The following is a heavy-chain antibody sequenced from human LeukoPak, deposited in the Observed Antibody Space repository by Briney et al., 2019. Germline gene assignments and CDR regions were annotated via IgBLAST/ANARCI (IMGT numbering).Heavy chain of an antibody. CDR3: ARQAAAAGPDFFDY. CDR1: GYSFTSYW. J-gene: IGHJ4*02. V-gene: IGHV5-51*01. D-gene: IGHD6-13*01. Sequence: GASLQISCKGSGYSFTSYWIGWVRPLPGKGLEWMGIIYPGDSDTRYSPSFQGQVTISADKSISTAYLQWSSLKASDTAMYYCARQAAAAGPDFFDYWGQGTLVTVSS. CDR2: IYPGDSDT.